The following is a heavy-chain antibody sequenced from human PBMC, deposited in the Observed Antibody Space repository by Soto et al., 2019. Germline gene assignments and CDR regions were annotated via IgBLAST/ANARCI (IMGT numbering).Heavy chain of an antibody. D-gene: IGHD3-3*01. V-gene: IGHV4-59*08. CDR3: ARGGWRQVDY. Sequence: QVQLQESGPGLVKPSETLSLTCSVSGGSIGRYYWSWIRQPPGKGLEWIGYIYYSGSTKYNPSLKSRVTISVDTSKNQFSLKPSSVTAADTAVYYCARGGWRQVDYWGQGTRVTVPS. J-gene: IGHJ4*02. CDR1: GGSIGRYY. CDR2: IYYSGST.